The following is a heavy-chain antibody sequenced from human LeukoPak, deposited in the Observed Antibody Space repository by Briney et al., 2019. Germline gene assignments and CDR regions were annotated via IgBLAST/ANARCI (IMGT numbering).Heavy chain of an antibody. D-gene: IGHD1-26*01. J-gene: IGHJ4*02. CDR3: ARSHQRVGIEDY. V-gene: IGHV3-48*04. Sequence: QSGGSLRLSCAASGFTFNSFGMSWVRQAPGKELEWLSYISSSSSTIYYADSVRGRFTISRDNAKNSLYLQINSLRADDTAVYYCARSHQRVGIEDYWGQGTLVTVSS. CDR1: GFTFNSFG. CDR2: ISSSSSTI.